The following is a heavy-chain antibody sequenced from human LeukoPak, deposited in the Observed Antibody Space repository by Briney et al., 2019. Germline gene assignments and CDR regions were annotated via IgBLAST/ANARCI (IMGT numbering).Heavy chain of an antibody. J-gene: IGHJ6*02. Sequence: GGSLRLSCSASGFPFSSYAMHWVRQAPGKGLEXXXXISDSGGSTYYADSVKGRFTISRDNSKNTLYLQMSSLRAEDTAVYFCVRGYSFGPYGMDVWGQGTTVTVSS. CDR2: ISDSGGST. D-gene: IGHD2-15*01. CDR1: GFPFSSYA. V-gene: IGHV3-64D*09. CDR3: VRGYSFGPYGMDV.